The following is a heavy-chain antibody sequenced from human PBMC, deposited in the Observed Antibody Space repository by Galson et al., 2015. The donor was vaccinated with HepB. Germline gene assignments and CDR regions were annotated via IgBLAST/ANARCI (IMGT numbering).Heavy chain of an antibody. D-gene: IGHD2-2*01. V-gene: IGHV3-33*08. CDR1: GFTFSSYW. J-gene: IGHJ4*02. CDR2: IWYDGSNK. CDR3: ARVAGQYPYYFDY. Sequence: SLRLSCAASGFTFSSYWMSWVRQAPGKGLEWVAVIWYDGSNKYYADSVKGRFTISRDNSKNTLYLQMNSLRAEDTAVYYCARVAGQYPYYFDYWGQGTLVTVSS.